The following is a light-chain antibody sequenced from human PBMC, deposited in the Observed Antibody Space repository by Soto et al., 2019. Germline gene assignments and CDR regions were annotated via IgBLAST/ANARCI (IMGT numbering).Light chain of an antibody. J-gene: IGKJ1*01. CDR3: QQYNNWPGT. V-gene: IGKV3-15*01. Sequence: EIVLTQSPATLSLSPGERATLSCRASQSLNRDLAWYQQKPGQSPRLLIFGASIRATGIPARFSGSGSGTEFTLTIGSLQSEDCALYYCQQYNNWPGTLGQGTKVDIK. CDR1: QSLNRD. CDR2: GAS.